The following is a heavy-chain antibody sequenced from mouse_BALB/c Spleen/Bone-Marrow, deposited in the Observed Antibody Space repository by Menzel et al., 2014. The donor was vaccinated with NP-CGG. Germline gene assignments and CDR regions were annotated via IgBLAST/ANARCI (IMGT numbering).Heavy chain of an antibody. CDR1: GYTLTSYI. Sequence: LVESGPELVKPGASVKMSCKASGYTLTSYIMHWVKQKPGQGLEWIGYINPYNDGTKYNEKFKGKATLTSDKSSSTAYMELSSLTSEDSAVYYCARRWLPYAMDYWGQGTSVTVSS. J-gene: IGHJ4*01. V-gene: IGHV1-14*01. CDR3: ARRWLPYAMDY. D-gene: IGHD2-3*01. CDR2: INPYNDGT.